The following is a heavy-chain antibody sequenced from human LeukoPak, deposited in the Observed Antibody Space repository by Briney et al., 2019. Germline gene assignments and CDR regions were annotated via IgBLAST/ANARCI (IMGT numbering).Heavy chain of an antibody. CDR3: ARAISAWSYFYYMDV. D-gene: IGHD6-19*01. V-gene: IGHV4-59*01. CDR1: GDSITSFY. Sequence: PSETLSLTSTVSGDSITSFYWSWIRQSPGKGLEWIGYFYYSRGTTYNPSLRSRAAISADTSQNQFSLKLRSVTAADTAVYYCARAISAWSYFYYMDVWGKGTTVTVSS. J-gene: IGHJ6*03. CDR2: FYYSRGT.